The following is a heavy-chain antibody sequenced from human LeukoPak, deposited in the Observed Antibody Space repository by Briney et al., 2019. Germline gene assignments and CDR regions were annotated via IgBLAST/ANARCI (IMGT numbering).Heavy chain of an antibody. CDR1: GFTFSSSW. J-gene: IGHJ4*02. CDR3: AREAVVPAAILAFDY. D-gene: IGHD2-2*01. Sequence: GGSLRLSCAASGFTFSSSWMTWVRQAPGKGLEWVANIKQDGSEKYYVDSVKGRFTISRDNAKNSLYLQMNSLRAEDTAVYYRAREAVVPAAILAFDYWGQGTLVTVSS. V-gene: IGHV3-7*01. CDR2: IKQDGSEK.